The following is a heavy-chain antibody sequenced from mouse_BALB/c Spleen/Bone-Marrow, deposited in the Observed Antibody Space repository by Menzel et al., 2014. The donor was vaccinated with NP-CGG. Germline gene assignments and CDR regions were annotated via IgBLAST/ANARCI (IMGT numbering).Heavy chain of an antibody. CDR2: INPSSGFT. CDR3: TRRAAYYFDY. V-gene: IGHV1-4*01. CDR1: GYTFTTYP. D-gene: IGHD3-3*01. J-gene: IGHJ2*01. Sequence: VQVVESGAELARPGASVKMSCKASGYTFTTYPMNWVKQRPGQGLEWIAYINPSSGFTNYNQKFKDKATLTADKSSSTAYMQLSSLTSEDSAVYYCTRRAAYYFDYWGQGTALTSPQ.